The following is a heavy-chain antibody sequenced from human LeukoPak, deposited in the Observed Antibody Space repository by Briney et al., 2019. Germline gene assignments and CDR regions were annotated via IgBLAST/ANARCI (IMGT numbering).Heavy chain of an antibody. CDR1: GLTFSTYA. Sequence: PGRSLRLSCAAAGLTFSTYAMSWVRQPPRRGMEWVSTIRGGGASRYYPDSVKGRFTISRDHSKNTLYLQMNSLRAEDTAVYFCAKDSTASGSLTLNWFDPWGQGTLVTVSS. D-gene: IGHD3-10*01. CDR2: IRGGGASR. CDR3: AKDSTASGSLTLNWFDP. V-gene: IGHV3-23*01. J-gene: IGHJ5*02.